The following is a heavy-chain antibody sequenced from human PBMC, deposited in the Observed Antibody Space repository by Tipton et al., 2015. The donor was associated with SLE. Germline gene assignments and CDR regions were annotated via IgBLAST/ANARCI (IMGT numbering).Heavy chain of an antibody. V-gene: IGHV3-11*06. J-gene: IGHJ4*02. Sequence: LSLTCAVYGGSFSGYYWSWIRQAPGKGLEWVSYISSSSSYTNYADSVKGRFTISRDNAKNSLYLQMNSLRAEDTAVYYCARVEDIAAVDYWGQGTLVTVSS. CDR2: ISSSSSYT. D-gene: IGHD6-13*01. CDR3: ARVEDIAAVDY. CDR1: GGSFSGYY.